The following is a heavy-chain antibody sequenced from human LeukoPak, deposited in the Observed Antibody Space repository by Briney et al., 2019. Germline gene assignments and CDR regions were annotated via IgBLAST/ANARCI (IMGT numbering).Heavy chain of an antibody. CDR2: IIPIFGTA. D-gene: IGHD6-13*01. CDR3: ARDRVGSSWYGYFDY. CDR1: GGTFSSYA. J-gene: IGHJ4*02. Sequence: SVKVSCKASGGTFSSYAISWVRQAPGQGLEWMGGIIPIFGTANYAQKFQGRVTITADKSTSTAYMELSSLRSEDTAVYYCARDRVGSSWYGYFDYWGQGTLVTVSS. V-gene: IGHV1-69*06.